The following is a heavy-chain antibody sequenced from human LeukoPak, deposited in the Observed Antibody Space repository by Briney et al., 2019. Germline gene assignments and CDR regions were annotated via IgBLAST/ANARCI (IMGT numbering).Heavy chain of an antibody. CDR1: GYTFTSYA. J-gene: IGHJ4*02. V-gene: IGHV1-3*01. Sequence: GASVKVSCKASGYTFTSYAMHWVRQAPGQRLEWMGWINAGNGNTKYSQKFQGRVTITRDTSASTAYMELSSLRSEDTAVCYCAVLYCSSTSCFDFDYWGQGTLVTVSS. D-gene: IGHD2-2*01. CDR2: INAGNGNT. CDR3: AVLYCSSTSCFDFDY.